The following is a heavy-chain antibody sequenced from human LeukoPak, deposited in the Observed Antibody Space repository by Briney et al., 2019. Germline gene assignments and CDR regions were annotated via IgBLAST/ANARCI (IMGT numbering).Heavy chain of an antibody. CDR1: GFTFSSYV. D-gene: IGHD6-13*01. J-gene: IGHJ4*02. V-gene: IGHV3-23*01. Sequence: PGGSLRLSCAASGFTFSSYVMSWVRQAPGKGPEWVSAITSGGNAYYADSVKGRFTISRDNSKNTLYLQMNSLRAEDTAVYYCAKETIKAAGLITIDHWGQGTLVTVSS. CDR2: ITSGGNA. CDR3: AKETIKAAGLITIDH.